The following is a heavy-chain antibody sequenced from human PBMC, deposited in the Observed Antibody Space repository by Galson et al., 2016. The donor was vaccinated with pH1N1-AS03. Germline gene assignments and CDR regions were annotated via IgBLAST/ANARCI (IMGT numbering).Heavy chain of an antibody. CDR2: ITADSGVT. J-gene: IGHJ6*02. D-gene: IGHD2-2*01. V-gene: IGHV1-2*04. Sequence: SVKVSCKASGYIFTGFYVHWVRQAPGQGLEWMGWITADSGVTNYAQKFEAWVTMTRDTSVSTAYMELYGLESDDTAVYYCARDPRGPCTSATCPTTYYVGMDVWGQGTTVIVSS. CDR1: GYIFTGFY. CDR3: ARDPRGPCTSATCPTTYYVGMDV.